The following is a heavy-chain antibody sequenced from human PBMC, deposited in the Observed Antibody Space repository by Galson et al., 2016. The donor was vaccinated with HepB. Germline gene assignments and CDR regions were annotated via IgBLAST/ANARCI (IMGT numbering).Heavy chain of an antibody. CDR3: ATMWVYYYDSSGYSGNDH. CDR2: FDPEDGET. CDR1: GYTLTEIS. J-gene: IGHJ4*02. Sequence: SVKVSCKVSGYTLTEISMHWVRQAPGKGLEWMGGFDPEDGETIYAQKFQGRVTMTEDTSTDTAYMELSSLRSEDTAVYYCATMWVYYYDSSGYSGNDHWGQGTLVTVSS. V-gene: IGHV1-24*01. D-gene: IGHD3-22*01.